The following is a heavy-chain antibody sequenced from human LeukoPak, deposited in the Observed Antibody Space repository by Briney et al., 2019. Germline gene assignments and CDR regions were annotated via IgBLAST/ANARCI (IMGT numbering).Heavy chain of an antibody. J-gene: IGHJ5*02. CDR3: ARDPSGRYSSSWYVNWFDP. D-gene: IGHD6-13*01. CDR1: GYTFTAYH. V-gene: IGHV1-18*04. Sequence: ASVKVSCKTSGYTFTAYHVHWVRQAPGQGLEWMGWISAYNGNTNYAQKLQGRVTMTTDTSTRTAYMELRSLRSDDTAVYYCARDPSGRYSSSWYVNWFDPWGQGTLVTVSS. CDR2: ISAYNGNT.